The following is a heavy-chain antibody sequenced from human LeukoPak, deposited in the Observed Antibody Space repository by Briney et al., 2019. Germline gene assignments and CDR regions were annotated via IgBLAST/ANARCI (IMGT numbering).Heavy chain of an antibody. CDR3: ARAGYCSGGSSYALDY. CDR2: INPNSGGT. J-gene: IGHJ4*02. D-gene: IGHD2-15*01. Sequence: GASVKVSCKASGYTLTGYYMHWVRQAPGQGLEWMGWINPNSGGTNYAQKFQGRVTMTRDTSITTAYMELSRLRSDDTAVYYCARAGYCSGGSSYALDYWGQGTLVTVSS. CDR1: GYTLTGYY. V-gene: IGHV1-2*02.